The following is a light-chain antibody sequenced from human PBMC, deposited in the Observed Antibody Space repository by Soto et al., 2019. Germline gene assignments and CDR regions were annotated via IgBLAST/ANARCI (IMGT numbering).Light chain of an antibody. CDR3: AAWDDSLNGWV. J-gene: IGLJ3*02. CDR2: SND. Sequence: QSVLTQAPSASGTPGQRVTISCSGSSSNIGSNTVSWYQQVPGTAPKLLIYSNDQRPSGVPDRFSGSKSGTSASLAIGGLQSEDEADIYCAAWDDSLNGWVFGGGTKLTVL. V-gene: IGLV1-44*01. CDR1: SSNIGSNT.